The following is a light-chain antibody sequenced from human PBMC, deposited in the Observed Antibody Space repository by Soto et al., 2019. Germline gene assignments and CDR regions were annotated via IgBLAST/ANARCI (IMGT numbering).Light chain of an antibody. V-gene: IGLV1-40*01. J-gene: IGLJ2*01. Sequence: QSVLTQPPSVSGAPGQRVTISCTGSSSNIGTGYDVHGYQQLPGTAPKLLIYGNSNRPSGVPDRFSGSKSGTSASLAITGLQAEDEADYYCQSYDSNLSVVFGGGTKLTVL. CDR3: QSYDSNLSVV. CDR1: SSNIGTGYD. CDR2: GNS.